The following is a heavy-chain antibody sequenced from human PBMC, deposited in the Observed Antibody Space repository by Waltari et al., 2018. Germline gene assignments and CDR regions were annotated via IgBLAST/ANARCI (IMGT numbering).Heavy chain of an antibody. CDR2: ISSSSSYI. D-gene: IGHD2-15*01. V-gene: IGHV3-21*01. J-gene: IGHJ4*02. Sequence: EVQLVESGGGLVKPGGSLRLSCAASGFTFSSYRMHWVRQAPGKGLEWVSSISSSSSYIYYADSVKGRFTISRDNAKNSLYLQMNSLRAEDTAVYYCARDGRSGGRFDYWGQGTLVTVSS. CDR3: ARDGRSGGRFDY. CDR1: GFTFSSYR.